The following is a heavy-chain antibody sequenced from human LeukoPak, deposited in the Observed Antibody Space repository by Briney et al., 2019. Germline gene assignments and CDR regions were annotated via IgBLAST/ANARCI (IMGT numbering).Heavy chain of an antibody. CDR2: IKQDGSEK. Sequence: PGGSLRLFCAASGFTFKNYAMHWVRQAPGKGLEWVANIKQDGSEKYYVDSVKGRFTISRDNAKNSMYLQMNSLRAEDTAVYYCARDDLDYWGQGTLVTVSS. CDR1: GFTFKNYA. V-gene: IGHV3-7*01. J-gene: IGHJ4*02. CDR3: ARDDLDY.